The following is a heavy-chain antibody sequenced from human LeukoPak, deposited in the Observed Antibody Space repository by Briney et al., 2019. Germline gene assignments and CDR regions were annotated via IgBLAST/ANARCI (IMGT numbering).Heavy chain of an antibody. CDR2: IIPIFGTA. CDR1: GGTFSSYA. CDR3: ARDRHDSSGYYYYYYGMDV. J-gene: IGHJ6*02. D-gene: IGHD3-22*01. Sequence: SVKVSCKASGGTFSSYAISWVRQAPGQGLEWMGGIIPIFGTANYAQKFQGRVTITADKSTSTAYMELSSLRSEDTAVYYCARDRHDSSGYYYYYYGMDVWGQGTTVTVSS. V-gene: IGHV1-69*06.